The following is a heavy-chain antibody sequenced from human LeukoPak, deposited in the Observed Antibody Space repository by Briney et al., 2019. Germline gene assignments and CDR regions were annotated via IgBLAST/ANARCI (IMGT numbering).Heavy chain of an antibody. J-gene: IGHJ4*02. V-gene: IGHV4-34*01. D-gene: IGHD3-3*01. Sequence: SETLSLTCAVYGGSFSGYYWSWIRQPPGKGLEWIGEINHSGSTNYNPSLKSRVTISVDTSKNQFSLKLSSVTAADTAVYYCAAKYYDFWSGYYGLGYWGQGTLVTVSS. CDR2: INHSGST. CDR1: GGSFSGYY. CDR3: AAKYYDFWSGYYGLGY.